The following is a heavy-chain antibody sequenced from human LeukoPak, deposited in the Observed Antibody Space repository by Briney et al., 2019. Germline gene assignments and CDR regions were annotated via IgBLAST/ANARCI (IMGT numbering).Heavy chain of an antibody. CDR1: GYTFTGYY. CDR3: ARGPPTYYYDSSGYAIDY. D-gene: IGHD3-22*01. Sequence: ASVKVSCKASGYTFTGYYMHWVRQAPGQGLEWMGWINPNSGGTNYAQKFQGRVTMTRDTSISTAYMELSRLRSDDTAVYYGARGPPTYYYDSSGYAIDYWGQGTLVTVSS. CDR2: INPNSGGT. J-gene: IGHJ4*02. V-gene: IGHV1-2*02.